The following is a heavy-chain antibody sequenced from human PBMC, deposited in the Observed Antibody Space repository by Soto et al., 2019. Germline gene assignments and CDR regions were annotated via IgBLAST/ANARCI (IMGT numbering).Heavy chain of an antibody. CDR1: GGSISSGDFY. Sequence: SETLSLTCTVSGGSISSGDFYWSWIRQPPGKGLELIGNIYYSGSTYYNPSLRSRAIMSVDTSQNQFSLKLSSLTAADTAVYLCVRADDFSDPFDYWGQRALLPVYS. V-gene: IGHV4-30-4*01. J-gene: IGHJ4*02. CDR3: VRADDFSDPFDY. CDR2: IYYSGST. D-gene: IGHD4-17*01.